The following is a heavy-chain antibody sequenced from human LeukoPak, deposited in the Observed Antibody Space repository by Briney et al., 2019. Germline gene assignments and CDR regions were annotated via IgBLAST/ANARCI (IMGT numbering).Heavy chain of an antibody. Sequence: ASVKVSCKSSGYTFTSYDINWVRQATGQGLEWMGWMNPNSDNTGYAKKFQGRVTMTRNTSISTAYMELSSLRSEDTAVYYCARGPESCSGGSCYSGGVYYYGMDVWGQGTTVTVSS. D-gene: IGHD2-15*01. CDR2: MNPNSDNT. V-gene: IGHV1-8*01. J-gene: IGHJ6*02. CDR1: GYTFTSYD. CDR3: ARGPESCSGGSCYSGGVYYYGMDV.